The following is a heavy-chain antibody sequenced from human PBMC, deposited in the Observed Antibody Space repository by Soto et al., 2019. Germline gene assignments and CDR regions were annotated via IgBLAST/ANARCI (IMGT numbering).Heavy chain of an antibody. Sequence: GGSLRLSCAASGFTFSSYGMHWVRQAPGKGLEWVAVIWYDGSNKYYADSVKGRFTISRDNSKNTLYLQMNSLRAEDTAVYYCARESSGYALGLGGYIWFDPWGQGTLVTVSS. J-gene: IGHJ5*02. V-gene: IGHV3-33*01. CDR2: IWYDGSNK. D-gene: IGHD5-12*01. CDR3: ARESSGYALGLGGYIWFDP. CDR1: GFTFSSYG.